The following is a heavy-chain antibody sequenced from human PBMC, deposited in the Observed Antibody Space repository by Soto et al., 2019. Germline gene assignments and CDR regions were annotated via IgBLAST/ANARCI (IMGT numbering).Heavy chain of an antibody. CDR2: IYHSGST. Sequence: QVQLQESGPGLVKPSGTLSLTCAVSGGSISSSNWWSWVRQPPGKGLEWIGEIYHSGSTNYNPSLKSRVTISVDKSKNQFSLKLSSVTAADTAVYYCARVPRSALISATGYYFDYWGQGTLVTVSS. CDR1: GGSISSSNW. D-gene: IGHD3-16*01. V-gene: IGHV4-4*02. CDR3: ARVPRSALISATGYYFDY. J-gene: IGHJ4*02.